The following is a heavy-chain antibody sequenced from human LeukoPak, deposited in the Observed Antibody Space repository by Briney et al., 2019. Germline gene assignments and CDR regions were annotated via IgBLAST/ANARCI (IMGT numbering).Heavy chain of an antibody. CDR3: AKDYSSNWYNWFDP. V-gene: IGHV3-74*01. Sequence: GGSLRLSCAASGNYWMHWVRQVPGKGLVWVSHINSDGSWTSYADSVKGRFTISRDNSKNTLHLQMNSLRAEDTAVYYCAKDYSSNWYNWFDPWGQGTLVTVSS. D-gene: IGHD6-13*01. CDR1: GNYW. J-gene: IGHJ5*02. CDR2: INSDGSWT.